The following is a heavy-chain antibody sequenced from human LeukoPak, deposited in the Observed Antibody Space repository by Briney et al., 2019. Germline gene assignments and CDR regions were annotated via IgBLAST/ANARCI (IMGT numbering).Heavy chain of an antibody. CDR2: INHSGST. Sequence: SETLSLTCAVYGGSFSYYSWSWIRQPPGKGLEWIGEINHSGSTNYNPSLKSRVTISLDTSKNQFSLKLSSVTASDTAVYYCARAFRESFFDYWGQGTLVTVSS. V-gene: IGHV4-34*01. CDR3: ARAFRESFFDY. J-gene: IGHJ4*02. CDR1: GGSFSYYS.